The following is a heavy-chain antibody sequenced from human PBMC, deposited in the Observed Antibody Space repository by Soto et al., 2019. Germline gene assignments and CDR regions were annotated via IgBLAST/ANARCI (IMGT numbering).Heavy chain of an antibody. Sequence: EVQLLESGGDLVQPGGSLRLSCAASGFTFSSYAMSWVRQAPGKGLEWVSAISGSGGSTYYADSVKGRFTISRDNSKNTLYLQMNSLRAEDTAVYYCAKSSSSGWYAGHDAFDIWGQGTMVTVSS. J-gene: IGHJ3*02. CDR3: AKSSSSGWYAGHDAFDI. D-gene: IGHD6-19*01. CDR2: ISGSGGST. CDR1: GFTFSSYA. V-gene: IGHV3-23*01.